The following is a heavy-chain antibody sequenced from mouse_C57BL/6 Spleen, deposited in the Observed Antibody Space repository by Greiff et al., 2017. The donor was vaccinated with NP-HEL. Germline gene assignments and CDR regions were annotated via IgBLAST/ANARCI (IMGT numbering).Heavy chain of an antibody. D-gene: IGHD2-2*01. V-gene: IGHV5-9-1*02. CDR1: GFTFSSYA. Sequence: EVQLVESGEGLVKPGGSLKLSCAASGFTFSSYAMSWVRQTPEKRLEWVAYISSGGDYIYYVDTVKGRFTISRDNARNTLYLQMSSLKSEDTAMYYCTRGGGYNYAMDYWGQGTSVTVSS. CDR3: TRGGGYNYAMDY. J-gene: IGHJ4*01. CDR2: ISSGGDYI.